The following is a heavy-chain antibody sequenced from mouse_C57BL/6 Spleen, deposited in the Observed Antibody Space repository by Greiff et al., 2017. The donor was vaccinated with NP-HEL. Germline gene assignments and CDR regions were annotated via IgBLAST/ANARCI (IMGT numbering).Heavy chain of an antibody. V-gene: IGHV5-16*01. J-gene: IGHJ2*01. CDR3: ARDGGDGYYYFDY. CDR1: GFTFSDYY. D-gene: IGHD2-3*01. CDR2: INYDGSCT. Sequence: DVKLVESEGGLVQPGSSMKLSCTASGFTFSDYYMAWVRQVPEKGLEWVANINYDGSCTYYLDSLKSRFIISRDNAKNILYLQMSSLKSEDTATYYCARDGGDGYYYFDYWGQGTTLTVSS.